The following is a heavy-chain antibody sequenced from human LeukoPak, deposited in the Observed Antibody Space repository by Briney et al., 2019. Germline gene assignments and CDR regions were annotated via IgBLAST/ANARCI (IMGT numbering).Heavy chain of an antibody. D-gene: IGHD3-3*01. Sequence: PGGSLRLSCAASEFTVSSKYMSWVRQAPGKGLEWVSYISNSGGTIYYADSVKGRFTISRDNTKNSVYLQMNSLRVEDTAVYYCARESYDFWSGYPQFFDPRGQGTMVIVSS. CDR1: EFTVSSKY. CDR3: ARESYDFWSGYPQFFDP. V-gene: IGHV3-11*01. J-gene: IGHJ5*02. CDR2: ISNSGGTI.